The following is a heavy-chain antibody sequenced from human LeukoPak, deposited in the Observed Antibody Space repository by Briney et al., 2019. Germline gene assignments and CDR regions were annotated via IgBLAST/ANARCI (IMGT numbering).Heavy chain of an antibody. D-gene: IGHD5-24*01. J-gene: IGHJ6*02. V-gene: IGHV4-34*01. CDR1: RFAFSDYC. CDR2: INHSGST. Sequence: PGGSLRLSCAGPRFAFSDYCMSWIRQPPGKGLEWIGEINHSGSTNYNPSLKSRVTISVDTSKNQFSLKLSSVTAADTAVYYCARGWVRGLTIRSGMDVWGQGTTVTVSS. CDR3: ARGWVRGLTIRSGMDV.